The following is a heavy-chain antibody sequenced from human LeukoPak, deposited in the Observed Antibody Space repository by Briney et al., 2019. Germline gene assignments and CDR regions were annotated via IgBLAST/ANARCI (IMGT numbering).Heavy chain of an antibody. V-gene: IGHV1-8*01. CDR2: MNPNSGNT. CDR3: ARGKGAAAHNWFDP. D-gene: IGHD6-13*01. Sequence: ASVTVSCKASGYTFTSYDINWVRQATGQGLEWMGWMNPNSGNTGYAQKFQGRVTMTRNTSISTAYMELSSLRSEDTAVYYCARGKGAAAHNWFDPWGQGTLVTVSS. CDR1: GYTFTSYD. J-gene: IGHJ5*02.